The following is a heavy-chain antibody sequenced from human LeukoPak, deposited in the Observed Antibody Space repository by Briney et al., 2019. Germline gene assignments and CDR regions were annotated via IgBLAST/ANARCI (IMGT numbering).Heavy chain of an antibody. CDR1: GYSFTSYW. CDR3: ATHSSGWYDGGGY. Sequence: GESLKISCQGSGYSFTSYWISWVRQMPGKGLEWMGRIDPSDSYTNYSPSFQGHVTISADKSISTAYLQWSSLKASDTAMYYCATHSSGWYDGGGYWGQGTLVTVSS. V-gene: IGHV5-10-1*01. D-gene: IGHD6-19*01. CDR2: IDPSDSYT. J-gene: IGHJ4*02.